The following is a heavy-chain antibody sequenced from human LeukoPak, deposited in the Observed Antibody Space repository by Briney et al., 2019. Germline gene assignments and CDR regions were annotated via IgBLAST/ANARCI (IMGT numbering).Heavy chain of an antibody. V-gene: IGHV4-30-4*01. Sequence: SETLSLTCTVSGGSISSGDYYWSWIRQPPGKGLEWIGYIYYSGSTYYNPSPKSRVTISVNTSKNQLSLNLSSVTAADTAVYYCASYYYGFEYWGQGTLVTVSS. J-gene: IGHJ4*02. CDR3: ASYYYGFEY. D-gene: IGHD3-10*01. CDR1: GGSISSGDYY. CDR2: IYYSGST.